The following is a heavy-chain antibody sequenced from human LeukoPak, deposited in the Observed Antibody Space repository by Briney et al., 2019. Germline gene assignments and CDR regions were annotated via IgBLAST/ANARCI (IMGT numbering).Heavy chain of an antibody. CDR2: IRSKANGETT. V-gene: IGHV3-49*04. CDR3: SWQGPGGWLDA. CDR1: GFTFGDYA. Sequence: GGSLRLSCTTSGFTFGDYAINWVRQAPGKGLEWVGFIRSKANGETTDFAASVKGRFTISRDDSKSVAYLQMNSLKTEDTAVYYCSWQGPGGWLDAWGQGTVVTVSS. J-gene: IGHJ5*02.